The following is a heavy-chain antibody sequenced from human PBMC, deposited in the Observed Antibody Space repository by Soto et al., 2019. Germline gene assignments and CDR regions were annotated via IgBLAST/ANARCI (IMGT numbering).Heavy chain of an antibody. J-gene: IGHJ3*02. Sequence: GGSLRLSCAASGFTFSSYAMSWVRQAPGKGLEWLSGIKGSGGSTYYADSVKGRFTISRDNSKNTLYLQMNSLRAEDTAVYYCAKFFSYGYPDDAFDIWGQGTMVTVSS. CDR2: IKGSGGST. CDR1: GFTFSSYA. V-gene: IGHV3-23*01. CDR3: AKFFSYGYPDDAFDI. D-gene: IGHD5-12*01.